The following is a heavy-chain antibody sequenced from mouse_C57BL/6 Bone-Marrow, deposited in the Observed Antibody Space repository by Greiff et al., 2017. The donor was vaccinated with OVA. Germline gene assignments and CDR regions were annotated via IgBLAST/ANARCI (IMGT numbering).Heavy chain of an antibody. V-gene: IGHV3-3*01. CDR2: TFYSGIP. D-gene: IGHD2-3*01. Sequence: EVQVVESGPSLVRPSQTLSLTCTVTGFSINSDCYWIWLRQFPGNKLEYIGYTFYSGIPYYNPSLESRTYLTRDKSKNQCSLKLSSVTTEDTATYYCARERGDGYYWYFDVWGTGTTVTVSS. CDR3: ARERGDGYYWYFDV. J-gene: IGHJ1*03. CDR1: GFSINSDCY.